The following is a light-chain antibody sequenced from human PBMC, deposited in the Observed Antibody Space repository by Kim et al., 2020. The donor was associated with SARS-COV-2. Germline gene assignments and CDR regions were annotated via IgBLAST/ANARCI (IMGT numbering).Light chain of an antibody. CDR2: GAS. J-gene: IGKJ5*01. V-gene: IGKV1D-13*01. Sequence: ASVGDRVTITCRASQGISGTLAWYQQKEGKLPKFLVYGASNLESGVPSRFKGSASGTDFTLTISSLQPEDIATYYCQHFNNYPFTFGQGTRLEIK. CDR1: QGISGT. CDR3: QHFNNYPFT.